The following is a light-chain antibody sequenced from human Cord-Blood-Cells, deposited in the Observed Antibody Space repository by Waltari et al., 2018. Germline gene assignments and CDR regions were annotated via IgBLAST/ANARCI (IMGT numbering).Light chain of an antibody. J-gene: IGLJ3*02. V-gene: IGLV2-8*01. CDR2: EVS. CDR1: SSDVGGYNY. Sequence: QSALTQPPPASGSPGQSVTISCPGHSSDVGGYNYVSWYQQHPGKAPKLMIYEVSKRPSGVPDRFSGSKSGNTASLTVSGLQAEDEAGYYCSSYAGSNNWVFGGGTKLTVL. CDR3: SSYAGSNNWV.